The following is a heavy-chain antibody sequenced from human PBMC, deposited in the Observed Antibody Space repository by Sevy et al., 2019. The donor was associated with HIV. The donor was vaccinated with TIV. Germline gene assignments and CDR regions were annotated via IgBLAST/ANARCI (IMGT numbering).Heavy chain of an antibody. J-gene: IGHJ4*02. CDR1: GDTFTNNY. V-gene: IGHV1-46*01. CDR2: IDPSAGNA. Sequence: ASVKVSCKASGDTFTNNYMHWVRQAPGQGLEWMGIIDPSAGNASYAQKFQGRVTMTRDTSTSTLYMDLSSLRSDDTAVYYCVRADPAQHFDSWGQGTLVTVSS. CDR3: VRADPAQHFDS.